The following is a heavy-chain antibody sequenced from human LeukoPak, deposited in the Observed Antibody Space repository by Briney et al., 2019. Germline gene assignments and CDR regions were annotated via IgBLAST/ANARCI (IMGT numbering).Heavy chain of an antibody. CDR3: ARGGIGVAGTDKACVDN. Sequence: PGRSLRLSCAASGFTFSDCGMHWVRQAPGKGLEWVAGIWYDGSKKYYADSVKGRFTVSRDNSKNTVYLQMNSLRAEDTAVYYCARGGIGVAGTDKACVDNWGQGTLVTISS. CDR2: IWYDGSKK. CDR1: GFTFSDCG. D-gene: IGHD6-19*01. J-gene: IGHJ4*02. V-gene: IGHV3-33*01.